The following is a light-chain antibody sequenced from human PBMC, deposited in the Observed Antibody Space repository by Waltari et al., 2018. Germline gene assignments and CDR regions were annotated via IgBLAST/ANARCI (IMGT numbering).Light chain of an antibody. Sequence: DIVMTQSPDSLAGSLGERDTINCKSSQTVLDSSNNRNYSAWYQQKPGQPPNLLIYWASSREACVPDRFSGSGSGTDFTLTITSLQAEDVAVYYCQQYYSPPPLFTFGPGTKVDIK. V-gene: IGKV4-1*01. CDR1: QTVLDSSNNRNY. J-gene: IGKJ3*01. CDR2: WAS. CDR3: QQYYSPPPLFT.